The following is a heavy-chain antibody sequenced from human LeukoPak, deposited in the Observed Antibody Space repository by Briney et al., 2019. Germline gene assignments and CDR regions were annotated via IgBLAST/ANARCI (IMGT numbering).Heavy chain of an antibody. D-gene: IGHD6-19*01. CDR1: GNYW. CDR2: INSDGSWT. J-gene: IGHJ4*02. CDR3: ARATAQWLGDQPLDY. Sequence: GGSLRLSCAASGNYWMHWVRQAPGKGLVWVSHINSDGSWTSYADSVKGRFTISRDNSKNTLYLQMNSLRAEDTAVYYCARATAQWLGDQPLDYWGQGTLVTVSS. V-gene: IGHV3-74*01.